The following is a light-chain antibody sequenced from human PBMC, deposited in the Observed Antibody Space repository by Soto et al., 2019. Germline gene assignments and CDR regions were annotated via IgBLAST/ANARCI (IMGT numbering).Light chain of an antibody. Sequence: DIQMTQSPSSLSASVGDRVTITCRASQVISNYLAWYQQKPGKGPKLLMYAASTLQSGVPSRFSGSVSGTDFTLTISSLQPEDVGTYYCQKYNSAPPFTVGTGNKVDIK. CDR3: QKYNSAPPFT. J-gene: IGKJ3*01. V-gene: IGKV1-27*01. CDR2: AAS. CDR1: QVISNY.